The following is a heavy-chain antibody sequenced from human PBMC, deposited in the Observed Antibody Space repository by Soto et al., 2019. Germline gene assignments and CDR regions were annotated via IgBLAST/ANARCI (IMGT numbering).Heavy chain of an antibody. CDR2: FWSTGAA. CDR3: ARRHSHDFYDKNIDVP. J-gene: IGHJ4*02. V-gene: IGHV4-39*01. D-gene: IGHD3-22*01. CDR1: GDSMTSGTYS. Sequence: SETLSLTCSVSGDSMTSGTYSWDWLRQSPGKGLEWIGCFWSTGAAYYNPSVRGRLTVYLDTSKNEFSLDLKSVTAADTAMYYCARRHSHDFYDKNIDVPWGQGTQVTVSS.